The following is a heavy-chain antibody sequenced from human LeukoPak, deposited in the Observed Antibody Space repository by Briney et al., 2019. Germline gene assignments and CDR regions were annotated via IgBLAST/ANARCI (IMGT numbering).Heavy chain of an antibody. J-gene: IGHJ6*02. CDR3: ATTSYSSSWYDYYYYYGMDV. CDR1: GFTFSSNY. CDR2: IYSGGST. D-gene: IGHD6-13*01. V-gene: IGHV3-53*01. Sequence: PGGSLRLSCAASGFTFSSNYMSWVRQAPGKGLEWVSVIYSGGSTYYADSVKGRFTISRDNSKNTLYLQMNSLRAEDTAVYYCATTSYSSSWYDYYYYYGMDVWGQGTTVTVSS.